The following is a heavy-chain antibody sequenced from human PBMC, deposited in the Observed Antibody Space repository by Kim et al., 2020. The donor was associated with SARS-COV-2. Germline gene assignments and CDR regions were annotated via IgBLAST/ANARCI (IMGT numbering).Heavy chain of an antibody. CDR2: IYHSGST. CDR3: ARAGYSSGWHFDY. J-gene: IGHJ4*02. CDR1: GYSISSGYF. V-gene: IGHV4-38-2*02. Sequence: SETLSLTCTVSGYSISSGYFWGWIRQPPGKGLEWIGSIYHSGSTYYNPSLKSRVTISVDTSKNQFSLKLSSVTAADTAVYYCARAGYSSGWHFDYWGQGTLVTVSS. D-gene: IGHD6-19*01.